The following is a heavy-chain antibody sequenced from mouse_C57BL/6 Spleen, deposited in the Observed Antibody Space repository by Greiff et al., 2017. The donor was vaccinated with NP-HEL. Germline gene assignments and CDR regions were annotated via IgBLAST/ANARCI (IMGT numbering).Heavy chain of an antibody. D-gene: IGHD3-2*02. CDR2: IYPSDSET. J-gene: IGHJ2*01. Sequence: VKLQQPGAELVRPGSSVKLSCKASGYTFTSYWMDWVKQRPGQGLEWIGNIYPSDSETHYNQKFKDKATLTVDKSSSTAYMQLSSLTSEDSAVYYCARHSSGPYYFDYWGQGTTLTVSS. CDR3: ARHSSGPYYFDY. CDR1: GYTFTSYW. V-gene: IGHV1-61*01.